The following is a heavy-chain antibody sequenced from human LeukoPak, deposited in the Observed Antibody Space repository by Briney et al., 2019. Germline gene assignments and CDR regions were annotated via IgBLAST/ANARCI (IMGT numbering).Heavy chain of an antibody. J-gene: IGHJ4*02. CDR2: ISGGGRST. CDR1: GFTLSTCA. CDR3: ARERYFDY. Sequence: GGALRLSCAASGFTLSTCAMSWVRQAPGEGLEWVSTISGGGRSTDYADSVKGHFTISRDNSKNTLYLQMNSLRAEDTAVYYCARERYFDYWGQGTLVTVSP. V-gene: IGHV3-23*01.